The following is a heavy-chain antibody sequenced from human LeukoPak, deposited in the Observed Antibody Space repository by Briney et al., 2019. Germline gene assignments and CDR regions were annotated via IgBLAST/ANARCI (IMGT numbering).Heavy chain of an antibody. Sequence: GCSVKVSCKASGYTFTGYYMHWVRQAPGQGLEWMGWINPNSGGTNYAQKFQGRVTMTRDTSISTAYMEVIRLRSNDTAVYYCARGHGEQWVLPPPLRSPSSLPSPGYWGQGTLVTVSS. J-gene: IGHJ4*02. D-gene: IGHD6-19*01. V-gene: IGHV1-2*02. CDR2: INPNSGGT. CDR3: ARGHGEQWVLPPPLRSPSSLPSPGY. CDR1: GYTFTGYY.